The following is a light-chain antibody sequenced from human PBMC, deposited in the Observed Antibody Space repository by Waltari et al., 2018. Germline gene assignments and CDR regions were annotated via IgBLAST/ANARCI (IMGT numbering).Light chain of an antibody. CDR1: STDVGSSNL. V-gene: IGLV2-23*02. CDR3: CSYAGANTYV. Sequence: QSALTQPAPVPGPLGQSYTVFCTGPSTDVGSSNLVPWYQHHSPKAPKLMIYEVSKRPSGVSNRFSGSKSGNTASLTISGLQPEDEADYYCCSYAGANTYVFGSGTKVTVL. J-gene: IGLJ1*01. CDR2: EVS.